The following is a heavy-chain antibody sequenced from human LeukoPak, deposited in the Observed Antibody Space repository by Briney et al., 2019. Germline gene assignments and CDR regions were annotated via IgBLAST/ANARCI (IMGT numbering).Heavy chain of an antibody. J-gene: IGHJ4*02. Sequence: SGPALVKPTQTLTLTCTFSGFSLSTSGMCVSWIRQPPGKALEWLARIDWDDDKYYSTSLKTRLTISKDTSKNQVVLTMTNMDPVDTATYYCARSRMTTVVTGLYYFDYWGQGTLVTVSS. D-gene: IGHD4-23*01. CDR2: IDWDDDK. CDR3: ARSRMTTVVTGLYYFDY. V-gene: IGHV2-70*11. CDR1: GFSLSTSGMC.